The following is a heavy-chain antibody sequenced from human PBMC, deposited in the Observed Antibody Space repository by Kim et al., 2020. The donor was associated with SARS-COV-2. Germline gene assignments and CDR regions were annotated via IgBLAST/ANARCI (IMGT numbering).Heavy chain of an antibody. CDR3: TRLLTDSGNYFRFDS. CDR1: GGSISNISW. Sequence: SETLSLTCAVSGGSISNISWWSWVRQPPVKGLEWIGEIHHSGNTNYNPTLKSRVTMSVDKSKNQFSLRLSSVTAADTAVYYCTRLLTDSGNYFRFDSWGQGTLVTVSS. CDR2: IHHSGNT. D-gene: IGHD1-26*01. V-gene: IGHV4-4*02. J-gene: IGHJ4*02.